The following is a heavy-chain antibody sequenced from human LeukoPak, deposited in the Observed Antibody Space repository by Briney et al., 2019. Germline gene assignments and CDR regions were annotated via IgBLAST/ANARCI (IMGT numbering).Heavy chain of an antibody. CDR2: VYYSGRT. CDR3: ARTRYCSTTSCYADT. J-gene: IGHJ3*01. Sequence: SQTLSLTCTVSGGSISPYYWCWIWQPPGKGLEWIGYVYYSGRTSYSPSLKSRVTISVGTSEDRFSLELTSVTAADTAVYYCARTRYCSTTSCYADTWGQGTMVTVSS. CDR1: GGSISPYY. D-gene: IGHD2-2*01. V-gene: IGHV4-59*13.